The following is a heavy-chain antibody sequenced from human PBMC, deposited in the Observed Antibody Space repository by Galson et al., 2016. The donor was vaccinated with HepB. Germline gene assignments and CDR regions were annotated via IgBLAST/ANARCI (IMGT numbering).Heavy chain of an antibody. D-gene: IGHD3-10*01. V-gene: IGHV5-51*01. Sequence: QSGAEVKKAGESLKISCMGSGYSFTTHWIGWVRQMPGRGLEWMGIIYPGDSDTRYRPSFQGQVTISVDKSISTVYLQWSSLKASDTAIYYCARSLGSGDYYIFDSWGQGTLVTVSS. CDR2: IYPGDSDT. J-gene: IGHJ4*02. CDR3: ARSLGSGDYYIFDS. CDR1: GYSFTTHW.